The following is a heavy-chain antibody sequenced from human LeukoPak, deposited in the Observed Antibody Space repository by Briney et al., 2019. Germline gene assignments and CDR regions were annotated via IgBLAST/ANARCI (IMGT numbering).Heavy chain of an antibody. Sequence: PSETLSLTCTVSGASITDYFWSWIRQPAGKRLEWIGRIYNSGSPNYNPSLESRATMSVDTSKNQFSLKLNSVTAADTAVYYCAKSPVSYCSGGSCYSDYWGQGTLVTVSS. D-gene: IGHD2-15*01. CDR2: IYNSGSP. CDR3: AKSPVSYCSGGSCYSDY. V-gene: IGHV4-4*07. J-gene: IGHJ4*02. CDR1: GASITDYF.